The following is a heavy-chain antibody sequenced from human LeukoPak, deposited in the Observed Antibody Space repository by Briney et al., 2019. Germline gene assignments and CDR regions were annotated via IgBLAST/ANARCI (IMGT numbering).Heavy chain of an antibody. CDR2: IGSSSTNT. CDR1: RFTFSDYY. J-gene: IGHJ4*02. CDR3: ARSVEYYFDY. Sequence: GGSLRLSCAASRFTFSDYYMSWIRQAPGKGLEWVLYIGSSSTNTNYADSVKGRFTISRDNAKNSLYLQMNSLRAEGTAVYYCARSVEYYFDYWGQGTLVTVSS. V-gene: IGHV3-11*03. D-gene: IGHD4-23*01.